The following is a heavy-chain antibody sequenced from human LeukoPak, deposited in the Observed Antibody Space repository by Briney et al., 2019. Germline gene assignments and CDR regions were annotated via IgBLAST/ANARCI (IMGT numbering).Heavy chain of an antibody. D-gene: IGHD4-17*01. CDR3: ARDWQTVDGNYYYMDV. J-gene: IGHJ6*03. CDR1: RFPFSTYG. CDR2: IRYDGTNK. V-gene: IGHV3-30*02. Sequence: GGSLRLSCAASRFPFSTYGMHWVRQAPGKGLEWVAFIRYDGTNKYYTDSVKGRFTISRDNARSSLYLQLNSLRAEDTAVYYCARDWQTVDGNYYYMDVWGKGTTVTVSS.